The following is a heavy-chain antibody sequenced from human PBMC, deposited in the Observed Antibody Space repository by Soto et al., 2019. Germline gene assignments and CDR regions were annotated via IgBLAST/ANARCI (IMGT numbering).Heavy chain of an antibody. Sequence: PSETLSLTCAVFGGSISNSNWWTWVRQPPGKGLDWIGEIFHSGSTHYNSPLMGRVTISVDKANNQFSLKLSSVTAADTAVYYCAHRPIVGAAIWGQGTLVTVSS. J-gene: IGHJ4*02. CDR2: IFHSGST. V-gene: IGHV4-4*02. D-gene: IGHD1-26*01. CDR3: AHRPIVGAAI. CDR1: GGSISNSNW.